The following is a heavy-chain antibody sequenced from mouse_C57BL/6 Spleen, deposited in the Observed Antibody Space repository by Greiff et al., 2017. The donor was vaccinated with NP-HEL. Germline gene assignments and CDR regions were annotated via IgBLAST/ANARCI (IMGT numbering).Heavy chain of an antibody. D-gene: IGHD1-1*01. CDR2: ISDGGSYT. V-gene: IGHV5-4*01. Sequence: EVKLVESGGGLVKPGGSLKLSCAASGFTFSSYAMSWVRQTPEKRLEWVATISDGGSYTYYPDNVKGRFTISRDNAKNNLYLQMSHLKSEDTAMYYCARDGGYGSGGYFDVWGTGTTVTVSS. J-gene: IGHJ1*03. CDR1: GFTFSSYA. CDR3: ARDGGYGSGGYFDV.